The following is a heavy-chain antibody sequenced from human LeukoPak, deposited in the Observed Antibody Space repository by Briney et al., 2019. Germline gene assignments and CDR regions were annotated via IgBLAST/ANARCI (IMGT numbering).Heavy chain of an antibody. CDR1: GGTFISYA. CDR2: IIPIFGTA. J-gene: IGHJ4*02. Sequence: SVKVSCKASGGTFISYAISWVRQAPGQGLEWMGGIIPIFGTANYAQKFQGRVTITADESTSTAYMELSSLRSEDTAVYYCARAILGYDSSGYYYIYYFDYWGQGTLVTVSS. CDR3: ARAILGYDSSGYYYIYYFDY. D-gene: IGHD3-22*01. V-gene: IGHV1-69*13.